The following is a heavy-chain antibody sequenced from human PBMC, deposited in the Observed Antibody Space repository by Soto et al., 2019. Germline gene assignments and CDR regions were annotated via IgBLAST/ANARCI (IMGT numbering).Heavy chain of an antibody. J-gene: IGHJ4*02. CDR3: ARSSSGWYFVY. Sequence: EVQLLESGGGLVQPGGSLRLSCAASGFTFSSYAMSWVRQAPGKGLEWVSAISGSGGSTYYADSVKGRYTISRDTSKNTLYLEINRLRAEDTAVSDSARSSSGWYFVYGGQGTLVTVSS. CDR2: ISGSGGST. D-gene: IGHD6-19*01. CDR1: GFTFSSYA. V-gene: IGHV3-23*01.